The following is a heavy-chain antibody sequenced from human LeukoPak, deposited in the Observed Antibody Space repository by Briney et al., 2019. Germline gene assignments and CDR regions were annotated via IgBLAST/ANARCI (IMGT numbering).Heavy chain of an antibody. CDR2: IYYSGST. J-gene: IGHJ4*02. D-gene: IGHD3-22*01. CDR1: GGSISSGDYY. Sequence: PSETLSLTRTVSGGSISSGDYYWSWIRQPPGKGLEWIGYIYYSGSTYYNPSLKSRVTISVDTSKNQFSLKLSSVTAADTAVYYCARENYYDSSDYFDYWGQGTLVTVSS. V-gene: IGHV4-30-4*01. CDR3: ARENYYDSSDYFDY.